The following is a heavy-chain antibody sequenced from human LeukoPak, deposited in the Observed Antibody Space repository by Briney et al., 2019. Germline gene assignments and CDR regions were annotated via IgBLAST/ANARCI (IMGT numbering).Heavy chain of an antibody. CDR2: IKSNTDGGTT. Sequence: PGGSLRLSCAASGFTFSNAWMTWVRQAPGKGLEWVGLIKSNTDGGTTDYAAPVKGRFTISRDDSKTTLYLQMNSLKAEDTAVYYCTTGAWIQLWLADYWGRGTLVTVSS. D-gene: IGHD5-18*01. V-gene: IGHV3-15*01. J-gene: IGHJ4*02. CDR3: TTGAWIQLWLADY. CDR1: GFTFSNAW.